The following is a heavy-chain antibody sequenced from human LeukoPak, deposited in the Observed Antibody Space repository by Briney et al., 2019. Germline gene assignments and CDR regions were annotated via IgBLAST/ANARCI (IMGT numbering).Heavy chain of an antibody. D-gene: IGHD5-12*01. CDR3: ARGEWLRLREDYYYMDV. J-gene: IGHJ6*03. V-gene: IGHV1-2*02. CDR2: INPNSGGT. Sequence: ASVKVSCKASGYTFTSYGISWVRQAPGQGLEWMGWINPNSGGTNYAQKFQGRVTMTRDTSISTAYMELSRLRSDDTAVYYCARGEWLRLREDYYYMDVWGKGTTVTISS. CDR1: GYTFTSYG.